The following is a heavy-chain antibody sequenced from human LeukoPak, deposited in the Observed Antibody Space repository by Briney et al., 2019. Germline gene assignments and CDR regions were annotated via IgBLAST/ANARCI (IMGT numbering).Heavy chain of an antibody. J-gene: IGHJ4*02. CDR3: ARAEWEARVVIRNYYFDY. CDR2: ISSSGSTI. Sequence: GGSLRLSCAASGFTFSDYYMSWIRQAPGKGLEWVSYISSSGSTIYYADSVKGRFTISRDNAKNSLYLQMNSLRAEDTAVYYCARAEWEARVVIRNYYFDYWGQGTLVNVSS. V-gene: IGHV3-11*01. D-gene: IGHD3-3*01. CDR1: GFTFSDYY.